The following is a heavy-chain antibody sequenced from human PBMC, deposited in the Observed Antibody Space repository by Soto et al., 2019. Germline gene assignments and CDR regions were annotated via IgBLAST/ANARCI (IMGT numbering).Heavy chain of an antibody. D-gene: IGHD4-17*01. CDR3: AIDVYGVYDG. Sequence: EVPLVESGGGLVKPGGSLRLSCAASGFTFSSYSMNWVRQAPGKGLEWVSSISSSSSYIYYADSVKGRFTISRDNAKNSLYLQMNSLRGEHKAVYYCAIDVYGVYDGWGQGTLVTVSS. CDR2: ISSSSSYI. V-gene: IGHV3-21*01. CDR1: GFTFSSYS. J-gene: IGHJ4*02.